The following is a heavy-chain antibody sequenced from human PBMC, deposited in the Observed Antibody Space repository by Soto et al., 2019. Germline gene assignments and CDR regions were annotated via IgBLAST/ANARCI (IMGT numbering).Heavy chain of an antibody. CDR1: GFTFSNYW. Sequence: PGGSLRLSCAASGFTFSNYWMYWVRQAPGKGLVWVSRINGDGSDTSYADSVKGRFTISRDSAKNTLHLQMNSLRAEDTAVYFCARAVNHKFDYWGQGTLVTVSS. CDR2: INGDGSDT. D-gene: IGHD6-19*01. V-gene: IGHV3-74*01. J-gene: IGHJ4*02. CDR3: ARAVNHKFDY.